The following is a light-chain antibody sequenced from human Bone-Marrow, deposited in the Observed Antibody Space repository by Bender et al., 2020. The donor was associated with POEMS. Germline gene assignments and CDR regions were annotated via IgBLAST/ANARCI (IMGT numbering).Light chain of an antibody. CDR1: SLRNYH. Sequence: SSDLTQDPAVSVALGQTVRITCQGDSLRNYHANWYQQKPGQAPVVVIYGKKNRPSGIPDRFSGSSSGDTASLTISGLQAEDEADYYCSSYAGSYPYVFGAGTKVTVL. V-gene: IGLV3-19*01. J-gene: IGLJ1*01. CDR2: GKK. CDR3: SSYAGSYPYV.